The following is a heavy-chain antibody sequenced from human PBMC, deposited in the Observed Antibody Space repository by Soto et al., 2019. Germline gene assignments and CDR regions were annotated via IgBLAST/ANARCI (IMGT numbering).Heavy chain of an antibody. V-gene: IGHV1-3*01. CDR2: INAGNGNT. D-gene: IGHD6-19*01. J-gene: IGHJ4*02. CDR3: ARGGYSSGWYPNFDY. Sequence: QVQLVQSGAEVKKPGASVKVPCKASGYTSTSYAMHWVRQAPGQRLEWMGWINAGNGNTKYSQKFQGRVTITRDTSASTAYMELSSLRSEDTAVYYCARGGYSSGWYPNFDYWGQGTLVTVSS. CDR1: GYTSTSYA.